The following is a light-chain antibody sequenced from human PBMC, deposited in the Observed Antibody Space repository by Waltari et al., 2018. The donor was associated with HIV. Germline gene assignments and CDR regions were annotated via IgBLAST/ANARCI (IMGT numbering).Light chain of an antibody. Sequence: EIVLTQSPGTLSLFPGERATLSCRASQTVSTYLAWYQQKPGQAPMLLIYDASNRATGIPARFSGSGSGTDFTLTISSLEPEDFAIYYCQQRSSWPLTFGGGTKVEI. V-gene: IGKV3-11*01. CDR2: DAS. CDR1: QTVSTY. CDR3: QQRSSWPLT. J-gene: IGKJ4*01.